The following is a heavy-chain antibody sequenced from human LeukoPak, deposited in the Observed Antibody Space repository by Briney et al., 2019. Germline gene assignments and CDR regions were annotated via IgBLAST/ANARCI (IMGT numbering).Heavy chain of an antibody. CDR2: INPNSGGT. CDR1: GYTFTAYY. J-gene: IGHJ5*02. D-gene: IGHD2-21*01. V-gene: IGHV1-2*06. Sequence: GASVKASCKASGYTFTAYYMHWVRQAPGQGREWMGRINPNSGGTKYAQKFQGRVTMTRDTSISTAYMGLNRLTSDDTAVYYCAKCGDLIAASYNWFDPWGPGTLVTVSS. CDR3: AKCGDLIAASYNWFDP.